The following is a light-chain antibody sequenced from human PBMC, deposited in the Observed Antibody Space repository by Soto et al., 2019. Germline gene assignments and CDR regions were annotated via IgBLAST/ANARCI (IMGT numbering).Light chain of an antibody. CDR2: EVN. Sequence: QPVLTQPPSASGSPGQSVTISCTETSSDVGGFNYVSWHQQHPGKAPKLILYEVNKRPSGVPDRFSGSKSGNTASLTVSGLQAEDEADYYCSSYAGSDNYVLFGGGTKLTVL. CDR3: SSYAGSDNYVL. V-gene: IGLV2-8*01. CDR1: SSDVGGFNY. J-gene: IGLJ3*02.